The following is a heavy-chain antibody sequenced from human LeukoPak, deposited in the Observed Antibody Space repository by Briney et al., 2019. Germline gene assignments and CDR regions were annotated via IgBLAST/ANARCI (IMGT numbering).Heavy chain of an antibody. CDR3: GRPTKYWLVRGDGVDV. Sequence: GASLRLSCAASGYTFSSYAMTWVRQAPGKGLEWVASIDAGGGDTYHSDSVKGRFTISRDNSMNTLYLQMNSLRADDTAVYYCGRPTKYWLVRGDGVDVWGQGTTVTVSS. V-gene: IGHV3-23*01. J-gene: IGHJ6*02. D-gene: IGHD6-19*01. CDR2: IDAGGGDT. CDR1: GYTFSSYA.